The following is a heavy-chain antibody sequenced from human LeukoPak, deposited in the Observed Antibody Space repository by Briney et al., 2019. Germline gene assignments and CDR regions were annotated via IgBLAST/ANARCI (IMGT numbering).Heavy chain of an antibody. Sequence: ASVKVCCKASGYTFTSYDINWVRQAPGQGLEWMGWMNPNSGNTGYAQKFQGRVTMTRNTSISTAYMELSSLRSEDTAVYYCARSCTSCYGKGWFDPWGQGTLVTVSS. D-gene: IGHD2-2*01. CDR1: GYTFTSYD. V-gene: IGHV1-8*01. J-gene: IGHJ5*02. CDR3: ARSCTSCYGKGWFDP. CDR2: MNPNSGNT.